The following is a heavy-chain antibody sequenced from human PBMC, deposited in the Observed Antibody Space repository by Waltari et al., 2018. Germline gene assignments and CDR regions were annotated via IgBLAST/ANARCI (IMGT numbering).Heavy chain of an antibody. CDR3: AKDLAAADYYGMDV. CDR1: GFTFDDYA. V-gene: IGHV3-9*01. Sequence: EVQLVESGGGLVQPGRSLRLSCAASGFTFDDYAMHWVRQAPGKGLEWVSGISWNSGSIGYADSVKGRFTISRDNAKNSLYLKMNSRRAEDTALYYCAKDLAAADYYGMDVWGQGTTVTVSS. CDR2: ISWNSGSI. D-gene: IGHD6-25*01. J-gene: IGHJ6*02.